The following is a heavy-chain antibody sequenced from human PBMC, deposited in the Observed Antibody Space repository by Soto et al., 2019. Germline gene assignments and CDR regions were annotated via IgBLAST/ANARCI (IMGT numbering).Heavy chain of an antibody. CDR2: IWYDGSNK. CDR1: GFTFSSYG. CDR3: ARVSGPGLWAFYYYYMYV. V-gene: IGHV3-33*01. Sequence: QVQLVESGGGVVQPGRSLRLSCAASGFTFSSYGMHWVRQAPGKGLEWVAVIWYDGSNKYYADSVKGRFTISRDNSKNTLYLQMNSLRAEDTAVYYCARVSGPGLWAFYYYYMYVWGKGTTVTVSS. D-gene: IGHD3-3*01. J-gene: IGHJ6*03.